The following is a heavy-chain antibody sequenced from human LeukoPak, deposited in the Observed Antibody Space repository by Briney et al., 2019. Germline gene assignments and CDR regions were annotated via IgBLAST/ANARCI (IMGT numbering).Heavy chain of an antibody. V-gene: IGHV1-18*01. CDR1: GYTFTSYG. Sequence: ASVKVSCKASGYTFTSYGISWVRQAPGQGLEWMGWISAYNGSTNYAQKFQGRVTITTDESTSTAYMELSSLRSEDTAVYYCARDKIRRDGYRDSYWGQGTLVTVSS. CDR3: ARDKIRRDGYRDSY. D-gene: IGHD5-24*01. J-gene: IGHJ4*02. CDR2: ISAYNGST.